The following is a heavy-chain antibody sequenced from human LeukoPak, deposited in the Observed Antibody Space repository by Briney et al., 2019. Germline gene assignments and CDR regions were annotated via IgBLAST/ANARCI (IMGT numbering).Heavy chain of an antibody. V-gene: IGHV5-51*01. J-gene: IGHJ5*02. CDR2: IYPGDSDT. CDR1: GYSFTSYW. CDR3: ARTYCSSTSCYTRWFDP. Sequence: GESLKISCKGSGYSFTSYWIGWVRQMPGKGLEWMGIIYPGDSDTRYSPSFQGQVTISADKSISTAYLQWSSLKASDTAMYYCARTYCSSTSCYTRWFDPWGQGTLVTVSS. D-gene: IGHD2-2*02.